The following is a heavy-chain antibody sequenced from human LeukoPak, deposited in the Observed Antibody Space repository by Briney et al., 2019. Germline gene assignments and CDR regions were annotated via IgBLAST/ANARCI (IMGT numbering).Heavy chain of an antibody. V-gene: IGHV4-31*03. D-gene: IGHD3-9*01. CDR3: ARDYYDILTGPFSFNWFDP. J-gene: IGHJ5*02. CDR1: GGSISSGGYY. CDR2: IYYSGST. Sequence: SQTLSLTCTVSGGSISSGGYYWSWIRQHPGKGLEWIGYIYYSGSTYYNPSLKSRVTISVDTSKNQFSLKLSSVTAADTAVYYCARDYYDILTGPFSFNWFDPWGQGTLVTVSS.